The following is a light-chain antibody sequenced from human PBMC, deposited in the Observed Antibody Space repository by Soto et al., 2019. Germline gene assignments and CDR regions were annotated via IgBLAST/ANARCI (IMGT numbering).Light chain of an antibody. CDR2: EDN. CDR1: SNDVGSYNL. J-gene: IGLJ2*01. Sequence: QSALTQPASVSGSPGQSITISCTGTSNDVGSYNLVSWYPQYPGKAPKLMIYEDNKRPSGVSDRFSGSKSCNTASLTISGLRAEDEADYSCCSYAGSSTVLFGGGTKLTVL. CDR3: CSYAGSSTVL. V-gene: IGLV2-23*01.